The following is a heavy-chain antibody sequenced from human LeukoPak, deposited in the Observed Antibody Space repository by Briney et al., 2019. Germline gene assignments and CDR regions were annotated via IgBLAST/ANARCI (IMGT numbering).Heavy chain of an antibody. D-gene: IGHD3-10*01. CDR2: IYSGGST. CDR3: ARVNMVRGVRSVDY. V-gene: IGHV3-66*01. Sequence: PGGSLRLSCAASGFTFSTYIMNWVRQAPGKGLEWVSVIYSGGSTYYADSVKGRFTISRDNSKNTLYLQMNSLRAEDTAVYYCARVNMVRGVRSVDYWGQGTLVTVSS. CDR1: GFTFSTYI. J-gene: IGHJ4*02.